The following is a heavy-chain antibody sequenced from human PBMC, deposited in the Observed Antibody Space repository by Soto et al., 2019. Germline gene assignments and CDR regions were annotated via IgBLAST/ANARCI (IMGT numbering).Heavy chain of an antibody. Sequence: PGGSLRLSCAASGFTFSSDWMHWVRQAPGKGLVWVSRINTDGSGTSYADSVKGRFTISRDNAKNTLYLQMNSLRAEDTAMYYCARDRATVTTFYYYDMDVWGQGTTVTV. D-gene: IGHD4-17*01. CDR1: GFTFSSDW. J-gene: IGHJ6*02. CDR3: ARDRATVTTFYYYDMDV. V-gene: IGHV3-74*01. CDR2: INTDGSGT.